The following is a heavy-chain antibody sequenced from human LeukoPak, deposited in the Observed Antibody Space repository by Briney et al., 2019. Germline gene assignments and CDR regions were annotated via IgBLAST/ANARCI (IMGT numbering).Heavy chain of an antibody. J-gene: IGHJ4*02. V-gene: IGHV3-30*02. CDR2: IRYDGSNK. CDR1: GFTFSSYG. Sequence: GGSLRLSCAASGFTFSSYGLHWVRQAPGKGLEWVAFIRYDGSNKYYADSVKGRFTVSRDYSKNTQYLQMNSLRAEDTAVYYCAKYASSGWYYFDYWGQGTLVTVSS. D-gene: IGHD6-19*01. CDR3: AKYASSGWYYFDY.